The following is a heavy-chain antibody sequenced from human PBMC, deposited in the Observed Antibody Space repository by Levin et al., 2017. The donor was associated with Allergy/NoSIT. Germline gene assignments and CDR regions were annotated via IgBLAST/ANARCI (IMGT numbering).Heavy chain of an antibody. J-gene: IGHJ4*02. D-gene: IGHD4/OR15-4a*01. CDR3: ARRLPVLHFDC. V-gene: IGHV2-5*02. CDR1: GFSLSTSGVG. Sequence: SGPTLVKPTQTLTLTCTFSGFSLSTSGVGVGWIRQPPGKALEWLALIYWDDDKRYSPSLKSRLTITKDTSKNRVVLTMTNMDPVDTATYYCARRLPVLHFDCWGQGTLVTVSS. CDR2: IYWDDDK.